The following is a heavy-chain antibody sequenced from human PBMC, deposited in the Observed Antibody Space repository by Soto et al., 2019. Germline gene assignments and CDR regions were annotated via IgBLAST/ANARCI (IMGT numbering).Heavy chain of an antibody. Sequence: QVQLVESGGGVVQPGRSLRLSCAASGFTFSSYGMHWVRQAPGKGLEWVAGIWYDGSNKNYADSVKGRFTISRDNSKKTLYMQRNSLKGEDTAVYYCARAGYSSGWYYFDYWGQGTLVTLSS. CDR1: GFTFSSYG. V-gene: IGHV3-33*01. CDR2: IWYDGSNK. D-gene: IGHD6-19*01. J-gene: IGHJ4*02. CDR3: ARAGYSSGWYYFDY.